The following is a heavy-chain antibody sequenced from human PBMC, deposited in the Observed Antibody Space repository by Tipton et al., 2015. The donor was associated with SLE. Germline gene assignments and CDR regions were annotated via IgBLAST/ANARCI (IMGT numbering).Heavy chain of an antibody. Sequence: QVQLVQSGAEVKKPGASVKVSCKASGYTFTNYVMYLVRQDPGQRLEWMGWINAGNGNTEYSHKFRGRVIISRDTSASTSYMELRSLRSEVTAVYYCARVGFLATQDPWGQGTLVTVSS. CDR3: ARVGFLATQDP. J-gene: IGHJ5*02. D-gene: IGHD2/OR15-2a*01. CDR1: GYTFTNYV. V-gene: IGHV1-3*01. CDR2: INAGNGNT.